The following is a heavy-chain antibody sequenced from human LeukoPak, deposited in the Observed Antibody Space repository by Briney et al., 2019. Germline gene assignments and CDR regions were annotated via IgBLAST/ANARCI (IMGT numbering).Heavy chain of an antibody. CDR2: INPSGGST. CDR3: ARDQDGRSSWYYWFDP. J-gene: IGHJ5*02. D-gene: IGHD6-13*01. Sequence: ASVKVFCKASGYTFTNYYMHWVRQAPGQGLEWMGIINPSGGSTSYAQKFQGRVTMTRDTSTTTVYMELSSLRSEDTAVYYCARDQDGRSSWYYWFDPWGQGTLVTVSS. CDR1: GYTFTNYY. V-gene: IGHV1-46*01.